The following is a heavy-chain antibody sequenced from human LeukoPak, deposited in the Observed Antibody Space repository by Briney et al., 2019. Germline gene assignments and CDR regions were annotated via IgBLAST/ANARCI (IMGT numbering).Heavy chain of an antibody. Sequence: PSETLSLTCAVYGGSFSGYYWSWIRQPPGKGLEWIGYISYSGSTNYNPSLKSRVTISVDTSKNQLSLKLSSVTASDTAVYYCARRPLRGPFDYWGQGTLVTVSS. D-gene: IGHD4-17*01. CDR3: ARRPLRGPFDY. CDR1: GGSFSGYY. CDR2: ISYSGST. J-gene: IGHJ4*02. V-gene: IGHV4-59*08.